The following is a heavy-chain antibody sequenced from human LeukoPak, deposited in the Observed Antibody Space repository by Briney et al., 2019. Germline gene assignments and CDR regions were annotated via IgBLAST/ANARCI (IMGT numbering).Heavy chain of an antibody. CDR3: ARVSYDSSDLDFDY. CDR2: ISSSGSTI. Sequence: GGSLRLSCAASGFTFSSYGMSWVRQAPGKGLEWVSYISSSGSTIYYADSVKGRFTISRDNAKNSLYLQMNSLRAEDTAVYYCARVSYDSSDLDFDYWGQGTLVTVSS. V-gene: IGHV3-48*04. CDR1: GFTFSSYG. D-gene: IGHD3-22*01. J-gene: IGHJ4*02.